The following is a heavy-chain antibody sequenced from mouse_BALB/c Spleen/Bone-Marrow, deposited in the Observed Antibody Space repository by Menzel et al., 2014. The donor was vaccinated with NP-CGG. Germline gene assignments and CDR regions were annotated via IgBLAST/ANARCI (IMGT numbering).Heavy chain of an antibody. V-gene: IGHV1S127*01. J-gene: IGHJ1*01. Sequence: VQLQQSGAELVKPGASVKMSCKASGYTFTSYWMHWVKQRPGQGLEWIGVIDPSDSYTSYNQNFKGKSTMTVDTSSNTAFMKLKSLTSEDSAVYYCSRGDFGWYFDVWGAGTTVTVSS. CDR2: IDPSDSYT. CDR1: GYTFTSYW. CDR3: SRGDFGWYFDV.